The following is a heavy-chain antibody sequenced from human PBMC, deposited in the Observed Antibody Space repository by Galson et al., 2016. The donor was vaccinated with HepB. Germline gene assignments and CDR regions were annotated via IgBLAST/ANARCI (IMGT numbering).Heavy chain of an antibody. CDR3: AKDLPYTTSWPPISGAFDV. J-gene: IGHJ3*01. Sequence: SLRLSCAASGFIFSSYAMSWVRQAPGKGLEWVSVISGSGGSTYSADSVKGRFTISRDNSNNTLYLQMNSLRAEDTAVYYCAKDLPYTTSWPPISGAFDVWGQGTMVTVSS. CDR2: ISGSGGST. CDR1: GFIFSSYA. V-gene: IGHV3-23*01. D-gene: IGHD2-2*01.